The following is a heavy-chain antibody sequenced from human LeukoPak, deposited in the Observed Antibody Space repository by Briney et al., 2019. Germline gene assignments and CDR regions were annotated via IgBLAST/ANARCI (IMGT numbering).Heavy chain of an antibody. CDR2: MNPNSGNT. D-gene: IGHD5-24*01. V-gene: IGHV1-8*01. CDR1: GYTFTSYD. Sequence: ASVKVSCKASGYTFTSYDINWVRQATGQGLEWMGWMNPNSGNTGYAQKFQGGVTMTRNTSISTAYMELSSLRSEDTAVYYCARIRDGYNYYFDYWGQGTLVTVSS. J-gene: IGHJ4*02. CDR3: ARIRDGYNYYFDY.